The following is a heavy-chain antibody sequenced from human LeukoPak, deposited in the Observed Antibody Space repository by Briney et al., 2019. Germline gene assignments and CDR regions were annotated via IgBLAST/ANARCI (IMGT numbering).Heavy chain of an antibody. J-gene: IGHJ5*02. D-gene: IGHD3-9*01. CDR3: ARGGADYDILTGYSEEYNWFDP. CDR1: GGYLSSGVYY. Sequence: PSETLSHTRTVSGGYLSSGVYYWRWLRHPPRKRLEWIGYIYYIGRTYYNPSLKSRVTISVDTSKNQFSLKLSSVTAADTAVYYCARGGADYDILTGYSEEYNWFDPWGQGTLVTVSS. V-gene: IGHV4-30-4*01. CDR2: IYYIGRT.